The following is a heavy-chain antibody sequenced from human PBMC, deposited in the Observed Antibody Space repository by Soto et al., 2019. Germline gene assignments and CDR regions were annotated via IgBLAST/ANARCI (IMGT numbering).Heavy chain of an antibody. Sequence: EVHLVESGEGLVQPGGSLRLSCVASGFTFNRYPMHWVRQSPGKGLEYVSGISSDGGSTFYADSVRGRITVSRDNFKNTLFLQMGSLRVEDMAVYYCVRGQIPCGLDVWGQGTTVTVS. CDR2: ISSDGGST. CDR1: GFTFNRYP. J-gene: IGHJ6*02. V-gene: IGHV3-64*02. CDR3: VRGQIPCGLDV.